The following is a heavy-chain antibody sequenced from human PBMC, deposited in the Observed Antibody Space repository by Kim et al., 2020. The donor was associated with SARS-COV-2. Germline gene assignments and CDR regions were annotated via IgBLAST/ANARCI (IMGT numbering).Heavy chain of an antibody. CDR3: AKSSRIAARFDDAFDI. D-gene: IGHD6-6*01. CDR1: GFTFSSYA. Sequence: GGSLRLSCAASGFTFSSYAMSWVRQAPGKGLEWVSAISGSGGSTYYADSVKGRFTISRDNSKNTLYLQMNSLRAEDTAVYYCAKSSRIAARFDDAFDIWGQGTMVTVSS. J-gene: IGHJ3*02. V-gene: IGHV3-23*01. CDR2: ISGSGGST.